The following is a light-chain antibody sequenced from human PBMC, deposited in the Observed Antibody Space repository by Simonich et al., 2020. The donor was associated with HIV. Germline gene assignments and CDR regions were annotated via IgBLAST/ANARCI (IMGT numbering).Light chain of an antibody. CDR1: QSVRSN. Sequence: EIVMTQSPATLSVSPGERATLSCRASQSVRSNLAWYQQKPGQAPRLLIYGASTRATGFPARFSGSGSGTDFTLTISRLEPEDFAVYYCQQYVSSLLTFGGGTKVEIK. CDR2: GAS. J-gene: IGKJ4*01. V-gene: IGKV3-15*01. CDR3: QQYVSSLLT.